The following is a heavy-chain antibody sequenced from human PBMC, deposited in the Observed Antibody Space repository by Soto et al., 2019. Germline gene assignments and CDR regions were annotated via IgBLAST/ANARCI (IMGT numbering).Heavy chain of an antibody. Sequence: QVQLQESGPGLVKPSQTLSLTCTVSGGSISSGDYYWSWIRQPPGKGLEWIGYIYYSGSTYYNPSLKSRVTISVDTSKNQFSLKLSSVTAADTAVYYCARDQRNYGDYDGLDCWGQGTLVTVSS. CDR2: IYYSGST. CDR3: ARDQRNYGDYDGLDC. D-gene: IGHD4-17*01. J-gene: IGHJ4*02. V-gene: IGHV4-30-4*01. CDR1: GGSISSGDYY.